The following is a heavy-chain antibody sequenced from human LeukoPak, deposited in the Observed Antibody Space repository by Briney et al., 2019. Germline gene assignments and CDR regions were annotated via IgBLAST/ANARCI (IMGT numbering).Heavy chain of an antibody. CDR1: GFTFSSYS. CDR3: AREGPLAARMGPFDY. J-gene: IGHJ4*02. CDR2: ISSSSSYI. D-gene: IGHD6-6*01. V-gene: IGHV3-21*01. Sequence: GGSLRLSCAASGFTFSSYSMNWVRQAPGKGLEWVSSISSSSSYIYYADSVKGRFTISRDNAKNSLYLQMNSLRAEDTAVYYCAREGPLAARMGPFDYWGQGTLVTVSS.